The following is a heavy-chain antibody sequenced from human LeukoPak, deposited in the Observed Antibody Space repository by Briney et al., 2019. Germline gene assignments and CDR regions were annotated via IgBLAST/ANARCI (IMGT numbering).Heavy chain of an antibody. CDR2: ISGSGGST. D-gene: IGHD2-15*01. Sequence: GGPLRLSCAASGFTFSSYAMNWVRQAPGKGLEWVSAISGSGGSTYYADSVKGRFTISRDNSKNTLYLQMSSLRAEDTAVYYCATRLLVRAMAFDIWGQGTMVTVSS. J-gene: IGHJ3*02. CDR3: ATRLLVRAMAFDI. CDR1: GFTFSSYA. V-gene: IGHV3-23*01.